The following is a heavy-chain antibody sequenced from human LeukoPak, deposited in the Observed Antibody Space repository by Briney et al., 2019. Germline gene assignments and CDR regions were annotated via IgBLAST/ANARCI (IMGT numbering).Heavy chain of an antibody. CDR1: GGSISSYY. V-gene: IGHV4-59*01. CDR3: ARGGVRLGWFDP. D-gene: IGHD4-17*01. Sequence: SSETLSLTCTVSGGSISSYYWSWLRQPPGKGLEWIGYIYYSGSTNYNPSLKSRVTISVDTSKNQFSLKLSSVTAADTAVYYCARGGVRLGWFDPWGQGTLVTVSS. CDR2: IYYSGST. J-gene: IGHJ5*02.